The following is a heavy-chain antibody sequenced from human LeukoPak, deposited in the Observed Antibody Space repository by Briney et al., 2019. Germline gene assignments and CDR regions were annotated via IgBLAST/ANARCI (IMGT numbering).Heavy chain of an antibody. CDR2: ISSSSTYI. J-gene: IGHJ4*02. Sequence: GGSLRLSCAASGFTFSISNMNWVRRAPGRGLEWVSSISSSSTYIFYADSVKGRFTISRDNAKNSLYLQMNSLRAEDTAVYYCAKYSGTYRDYWGQGTLVTVSS. CDR3: AKYSGTYRDY. CDR1: GFTFSISN. V-gene: IGHV3-21*01. D-gene: IGHD1-26*01.